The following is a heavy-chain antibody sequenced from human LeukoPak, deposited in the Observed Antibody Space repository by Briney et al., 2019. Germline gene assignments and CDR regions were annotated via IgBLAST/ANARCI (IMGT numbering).Heavy chain of an antibody. V-gene: IGHV3-23*01. CDR2: LSGTGGST. J-gene: IGHJ1*01. CDR3: ARALYNRGYIQY. Sequence: GGSLRLSCAASGFTFSNYAMSWVRQAPGKGLEWVSTLSGTGGSTYYADSVKGRFTISRDNSKNTLYLQVSSLRAEDTAVYYCARALYNRGYIQYWGQGTLVTVSS. CDR1: GFTFSNYA. D-gene: IGHD5-12*01.